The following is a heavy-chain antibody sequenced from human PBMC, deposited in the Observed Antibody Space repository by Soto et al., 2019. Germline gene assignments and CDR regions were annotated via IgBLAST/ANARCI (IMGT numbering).Heavy chain of an antibody. CDR1: GFTFSNAW. V-gene: IGHV3-15*01. Sequence: GGSLRLSCAASGFTFSNAWMSWVRQAPGKGLEWVGRIKSKTDGGTTDYAAPVKGRFTISRDDSKNTLYLQMNSLKTEDTAVYYCTTVVVPAEGGYYQYYYYYGMDVWGQGTTVTVSS. D-gene: IGHD2-2*01. CDR2: IKSKTDGGTT. CDR3: TTVVVPAEGGYYQYYYYYGMDV. J-gene: IGHJ6*02.